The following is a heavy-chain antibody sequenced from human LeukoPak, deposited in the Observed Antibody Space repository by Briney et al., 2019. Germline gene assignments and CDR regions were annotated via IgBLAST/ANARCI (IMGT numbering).Heavy chain of an antibody. D-gene: IGHD1-26*01. Sequence: SVKVSCKASGGTFSSYTISWVRQAPGQGLEWMGGIIPIFGAANYAQKFQGRGTITRDESTSTAYMELSSLRSEDTAVYYCARDRERAPIDAFDIWGQGTMVTVSS. V-gene: IGHV1-69*05. CDR2: IIPIFGAA. J-gene: IGHJ3*02. CDR3: ARDRERAPIDAFDI. CDR1: GGTFSSYT.